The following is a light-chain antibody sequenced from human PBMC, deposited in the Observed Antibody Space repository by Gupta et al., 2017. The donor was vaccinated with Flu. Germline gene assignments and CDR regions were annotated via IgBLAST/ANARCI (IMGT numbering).Light chain of an antibody. Sequence: DIVMTQSPLSLPVTPGEPASLSCRASQSLLHSNAYNYLDWYQQNPGQSPQLLIYLGSNPASGVPDRFSGSGSGTDFTLKISRVEADDVGVYFCMQGLQTPWTFGQGTKVEIK. CDR2: LGS. CDR3: MQGLQTPWT. CDR1: QSLLHSNAYNY. V-gene: IGKV2-28*01. J-gene: IGKJ1*01.